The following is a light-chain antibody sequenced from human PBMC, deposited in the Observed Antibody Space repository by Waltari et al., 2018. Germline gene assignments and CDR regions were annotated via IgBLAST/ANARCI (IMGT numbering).Light chain of an antibody. CDR1: SSDIGAYNI. J-gene: IGLJ3*02. V-gene: IGLV2-23*02. CDR2: GVT. Sequence: QSALTQPASVSGTPGQSITISCTGTSSDIGAYNIVSWNQQHPGKAPNVIIYGVTERTSGVVYTFSGSKSANTASLTISGLQAEDEADYYCCSYADGTTSVFGGGTKVTVL. CDR3: CSYADGTTSV.